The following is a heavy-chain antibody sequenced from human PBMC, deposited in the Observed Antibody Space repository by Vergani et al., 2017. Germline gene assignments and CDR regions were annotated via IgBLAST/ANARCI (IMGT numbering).Heavy chain of an antibody. CDR2: ISAYNGNT. V-gene: IGHV1-18*01. J-gene: IGHJ6*02. CDR1: GYTFTSYG. D-gene: IGHD1-26*01. CDR3: ARGRGGSYYPYYGMDV. Sequence: QVQLVQSGAEVKKPGASVKVSCKASGYTFTSYGISWVRQAPGQGLEWMGWISAYNGNTNYAQKLQGRVTMTTDTSTSTAYIELRSLRSDDTAVYYCARGRGGSYYPYYGMDVWGQGTTVTVSS.